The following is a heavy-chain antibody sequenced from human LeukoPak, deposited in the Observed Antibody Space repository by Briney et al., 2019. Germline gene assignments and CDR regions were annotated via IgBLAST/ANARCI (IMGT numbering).Heavy chain of an antibody. CDR2: ISGSGGST. J-gene: IGHJ4*02. Sequence: GGSLRLSCAASGFTFSRYAMSWVRQAPGKGLEWVSAISGSGGSTYYADSVKGRFTISRDNSKNTLYLQMNSLRAEDTAVYYCAKEGPDIVLMVYASYYFDYWGQGTLVTVSS. V-gene: IGHV3-23*01. CDR3: AKEGPDIVLMVYASYYFDY. CDR1: GFTFSRYA. D-gene: IGHD2-8*01.